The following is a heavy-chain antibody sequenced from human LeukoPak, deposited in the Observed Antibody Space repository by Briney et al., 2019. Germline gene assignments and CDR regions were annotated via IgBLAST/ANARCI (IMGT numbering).Heavy chain of an antibody. D-gene: IGHD6-13*01. CDR3: ARDNENLYSSSSIDY. CDR1: VFTLSSYC. V-gene: IGHV3-30-3*01. CDR2: ISYDGSNK. Sequence: GGSLRLSCAASVFTLSSYCMQWVRQAPSKGRGWVAVISYDGSNKYYGDSGKGRFPIYSDHSKNTMHLRMNSLRAEDTAVYYCARDNENLYSSSSIDYWGQGPLVTVSS. J-gene: IGHJ4*02.